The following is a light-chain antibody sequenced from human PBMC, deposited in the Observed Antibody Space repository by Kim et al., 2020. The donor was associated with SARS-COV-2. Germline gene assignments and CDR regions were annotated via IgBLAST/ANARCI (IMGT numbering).Light chain of an antibody. CDR1: NIGNKS. J-gene: IGLJ2*01. Sequence: SYELTQPPSLSVAPGKTARITCGGNNIGNKSVQWYQEKTGQAPVLVIYYDSDRPSGIPERFSGYNSGNTATLTIRRVEAGDEADYYCQVWDSSSDHPVFG. CDR2: YDS. V-gene: IGLV3-21*04. CDR3: QVWDSSSDHPV.